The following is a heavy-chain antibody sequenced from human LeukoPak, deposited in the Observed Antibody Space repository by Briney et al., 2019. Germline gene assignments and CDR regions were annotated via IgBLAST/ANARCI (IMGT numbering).Heavy chain of an antibody. CDR2: MNPSSGNT. CDR1: GYTFSNYD. V-gene: IGHV1-8*01. CDR3: TRAWSGGSDAFDI. J-gene: IGHJ3*02. D-gene: IGHD3-3*01. Sequence: ASVKVSCKASGYTFSNYDINWVRRATGQALEWMGWMNPSSGNTGYAQKFQGRVTMTWSTSMTTAYMELSSLRSEDTAMYYCTRAWSGGSDAFDIWGQGTMVTVSS.